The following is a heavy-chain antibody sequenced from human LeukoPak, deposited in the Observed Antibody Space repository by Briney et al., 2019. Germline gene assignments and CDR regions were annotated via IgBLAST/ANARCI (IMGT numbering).Heavy chain of an antibody. CDR3: AKRFEDFDGLRGYYYGMDV. CDR2: ISGSGGST. J-gene: IGHJ6*04. Sequence: GGSLRLSCAASGFTFSSYAMSWVRQAPGKGLEWVSAISGSGGSTYYADSVKGRFTISRDNSKNTLYLQMNSLRAEDTAVYYCAKRFEDFDGLRGYYYGMDVWGKGTTVTVSS. V-gene: IGHV3-23*01. D-gene: IGHD3-9*01. CDR1: GFTFSSYA.